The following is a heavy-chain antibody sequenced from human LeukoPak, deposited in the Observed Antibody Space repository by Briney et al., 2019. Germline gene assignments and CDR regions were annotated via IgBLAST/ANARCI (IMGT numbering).Heavy chain of an antibody. Sequence: ASVKVSCKASGYTFTGYYMHWVRQAPGQGLEWMGWINPNSGGTNYAQKFQGRVTMTRDTSISTAYMELSRLRSDDTAVYYCARDAWIQLWFSSRKKDGSEATPDVWGQGTTVTVSS. CDR1: GYTFTGYY. CDR2: INPNSGGT. J-gene: IGHJ6*02. CDR3: ARDAWIQLWFSSRKKDGSEATPDV. V-gene: IGHV1-2*02. D-gene: IGHD5-18*01.